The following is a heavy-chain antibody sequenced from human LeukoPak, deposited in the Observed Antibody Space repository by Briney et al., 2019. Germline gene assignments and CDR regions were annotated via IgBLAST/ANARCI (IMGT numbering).Heavy chain of an antibody. CDR1: GFTFSSYW. V-gene: IGHV3-7*04. CDR3: GRFTRSGDSVY. J-gene: IGHJ4*02. D-gene: IGHD7-27*01. CDR2: IKQDGSEK. Sequence: GGSLRLSCAASGFTFSSYWMSWVRQAPGKGLEWVANIKQDGSEKQYVDSVKGRFAGSRDNAENSLYLQMNSLKAEDTAVYYCGRFTRSGDSVYWGQGTLVTVSS.